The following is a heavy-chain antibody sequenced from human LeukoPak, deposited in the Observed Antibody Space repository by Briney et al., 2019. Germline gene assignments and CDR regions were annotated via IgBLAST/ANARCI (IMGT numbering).Heavy chain of an antibody. J-gene: IGHJ5*02. Sequence: ASVEVSCKASGYTFTSYGISWVRQAPGQGLEWMGWISNYNGNTNYAQKLQGGVTMTTDTSTSTAYMELRSLRSDDTAVYYCARYNSGYKLFDPWGQGTLVTVSS. CDR1: GYTFTSYG. D-gene: IGHD6-19*01. V-gene: IGHV1-18*01. CDR3: ARYNSGYKLFDP. CDR2: ISNYNGNT.